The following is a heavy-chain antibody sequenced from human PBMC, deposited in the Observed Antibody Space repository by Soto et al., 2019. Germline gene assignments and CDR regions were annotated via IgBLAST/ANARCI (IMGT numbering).Heavy chain of an antibody. CDR2: IYYTGRT. J-gene: IGHJ4*02. D-gene: IGHD2-15*01. Sequence: TSETLSLTCTVSGGSISSYYWTWIRPPAGEGLEWIGYIYYTGRTSSTPSLESRVTISIDTSKNQFSLKLSSVSAADTAVYYCAREGSSSPEYFDFWGPRTLVTVSS. CDR3: AREGSSSPEYFDF. V-gene: IGHV4-59*06. CDR1: GGSISSYY.